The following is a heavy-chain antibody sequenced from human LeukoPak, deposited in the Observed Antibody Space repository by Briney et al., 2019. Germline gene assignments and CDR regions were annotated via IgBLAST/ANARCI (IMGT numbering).Heavy chain of an antibody. V-gene: IGHV3-30-3*01. CDR3: ARDTDTYYYDSTSYGMDV. CDR1: GFTFSSYA. CDR2: ISYDGSNK. J-gene: IGHJ6*02. D-gene: IGHD3-22*01. Sequence: GGSLRLSCAASGFTFSSYAMHWVRQAPCKGLEWVAVISYDGSNKYYADSVKGRFTISRDNSKNTLYLQMNSLRAEDTAVYYCARDTDTYYYDSTSYGMDVWGQGTTVTVSS.